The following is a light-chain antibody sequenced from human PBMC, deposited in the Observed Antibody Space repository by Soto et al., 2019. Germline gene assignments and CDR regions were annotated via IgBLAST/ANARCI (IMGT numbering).Light chain of an antibody. CDR2: DVS. V-gene: IGLV2-11*01. Sequence: QSALTQPRSVSGSPGQSVTISCTGTSGDVGGYNFVSWYQQHPGKAPTLMIFDVSQRPSGVPDRFSGSKSGNTASLTISGLQADDAADYYCCSYGGSYTWVFGGGTKLTVL. J-gene: IGLJ3*02. CDR1: SGDVGGYNF. CDR3: CSYGGSYTWV.